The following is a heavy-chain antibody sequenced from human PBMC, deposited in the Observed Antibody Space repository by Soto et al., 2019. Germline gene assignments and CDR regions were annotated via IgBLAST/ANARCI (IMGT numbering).Heavy chain of an antibody. D-gene: IGHD3-10*01. CDR1: GGSISSSSYY. Sequence: SETLSLTCTVSGGSISSSSYYWGWIRQPPGKGLEWIGSIYYSGSTYYNPSLKSRVTISVDTSKTQFSLKLSSVTAADTAVYYCARKYYYGPKGGMDVWGQGTTVTVSS. CDR2: IYYSGST. CDR3: ARKYYYGPKGGMDV. V-gene: IGHV4-39*01. J-gene: IGHJ6*02.